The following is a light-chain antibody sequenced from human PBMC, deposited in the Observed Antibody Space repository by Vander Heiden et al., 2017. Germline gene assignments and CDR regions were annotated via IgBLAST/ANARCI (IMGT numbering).Light chain of an antibody. V-gene: IGKV2-30*01. CDR3: MQGTHWPPYT. Sequence: DVVMTQSPLSLPVTLGQPDSISRRSSQSLVYSDGNTYLNWLQQRPGQSPRRLIYKVSNRDSGVPDRFGGSGSGTDFTLKISRVEAEDVGVYYCMQGTHWPPYTFGQGTKLEIK. CDR1: QSLVYSDGNTY. CDR2: KVS. J-gene: IGKJ2*01.